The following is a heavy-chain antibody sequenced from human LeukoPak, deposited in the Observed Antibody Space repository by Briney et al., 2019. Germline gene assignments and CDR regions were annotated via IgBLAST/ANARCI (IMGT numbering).Heavy chain of an antibody. Sequence: GGSLRLSCAASGFTFSSYGMHWVRQAPGKGLEWVAFIRYDGSNKYYADSVKGRFTISRDNSKNTLYLQMNSLRAEDTAVYYCAKPGDSYSSSRQSHFDYWGQGTLVTVSS. J-gene: IGHJ4*02. CDR3: AKPGDSYSSSRQSHFDY. CDR2: IRYDGSNK. V-gene: IGHV3-30*02. D-gene: IGHD6-13*01. CDR1: GFTFSSYG.